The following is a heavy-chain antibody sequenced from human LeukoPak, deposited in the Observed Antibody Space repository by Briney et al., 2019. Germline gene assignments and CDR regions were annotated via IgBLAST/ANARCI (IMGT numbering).Heavy chain of an antibody. CDR3: ARGSDSSSWYGYFQH. CDR1: GYTFTNYG. Sequence: SVKVSCKASGYTFTNYGISWVRQAPGQGLEWMGGIIPIFGTANYAQKFQGRVTITADESTSTAYMELSSLRSEDTAVYYCARGSDSSSWYGYFQHWGQGTLVTVSS. D-gene: IGHD6-13*01. V-gene: IGHV1-69*13. CDR2: IIPIFGTA. J-gene: IGHJ1*01.